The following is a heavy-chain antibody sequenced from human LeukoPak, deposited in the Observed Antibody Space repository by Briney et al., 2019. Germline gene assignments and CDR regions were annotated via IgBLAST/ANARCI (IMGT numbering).Heavy chain of an antibody. CDR2: ISGSGGST. CDR3: GREDRIVLGNDAFDT. D-gene: IGHD2-2*01. V-gene: IGHV3-23*01. J-gene: IGHJ3*02. Sequence: GGTLRLSCAASGFTFSSYGMSWVRQAPGKGLEWVSAISGSGGSTYYADSVKGRFTISRDNARNTLYLQMNSLRVEDTAVYYCGREDRIVLGNDAFDTWGQGTMVTVSS. CDR1: GFTFSSYG.